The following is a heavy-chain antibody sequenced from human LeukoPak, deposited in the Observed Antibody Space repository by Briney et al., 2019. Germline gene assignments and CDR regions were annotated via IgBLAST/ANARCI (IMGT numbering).Heavy chain of an antibody. J-gene: IGHJ6*02. CDR2: INPNSGGT. D-gene: IGHD3-3*01. Sequence: ASVKVPCKASGYTFIGYYMHWVRQGPGQGPEWMGWINPNSGGTNYAQKFQGRVTMTRDTSISTAYMELSRLKSDDTAVYYCARGFWSGYYGMDVWGQGTTVTVSS. CDR1: GYTFIGYY. CDR3: ARGFWSGYYGMDV. V-gene: IGHV1-2*02.